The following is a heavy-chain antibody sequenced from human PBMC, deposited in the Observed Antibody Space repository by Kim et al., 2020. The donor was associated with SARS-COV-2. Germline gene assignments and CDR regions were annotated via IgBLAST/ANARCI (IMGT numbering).Heavy chain of an antibody. J-gene: IGHJ4*02. V-gene: IGHV3-23*01. CDR3: ARLVSGYFSPAQN. D-gene: IGHD3-22*01. Sequence: YADSVKGRFTISRDNSKNTLYLQMSSLRAEDTAVYYCARLVSGYFSPAQNWGQGTLVTVSS.